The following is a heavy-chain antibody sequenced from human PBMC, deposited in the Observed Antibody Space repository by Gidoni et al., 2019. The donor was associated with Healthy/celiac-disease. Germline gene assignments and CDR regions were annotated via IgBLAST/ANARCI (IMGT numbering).Heavy chain of an antibody. V-gene: IGHV3-23*01. Sequence: EGQLLGSGGGLVQPGGFLRLSSAASRFPFIRYALRWVRQAPGKGLEWVSAISGSGCSTYYADSVKGRFTISRDNSKNTLYLQMNSLRAEDTAVYYCAKGKSRIVLMVYAIGSFDYWGQGTLVTVSS. D-gene: IGHD2-8*01. CDR2: ISGSGCST. CDR1: RFPFIRYA. CDR3: AKGKSRIVLMVYAIGSFDY. J-gene: IGHJ4*02.